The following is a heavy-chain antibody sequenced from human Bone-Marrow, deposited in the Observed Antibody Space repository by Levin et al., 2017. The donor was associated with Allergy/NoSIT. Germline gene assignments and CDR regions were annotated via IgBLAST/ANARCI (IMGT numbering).Heavy chain of an antibody. J-gene: IGHJ6*02. CDR1: GGTFSSYA. CDR2: IIPIFGTA. Sequence: SVKVSCKASGGTFSSYAISWVRQAPGQGLEWMGGIIPIFGTANYAQKFQGRVTITADESTSTAYMELSSLRSEDTAVYYCAVDYDFWSGYYKTGGWYYYGMDVWGQGTTVTVSS. D-gene: IGHD3-3*01. CDR3: AVDYDFWSGYYKTGGWYYYGMDV. V-gene: IGHV1-69*13.